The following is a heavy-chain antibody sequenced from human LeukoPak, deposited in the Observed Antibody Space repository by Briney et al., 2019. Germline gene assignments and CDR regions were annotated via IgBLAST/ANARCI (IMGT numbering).Heavy chain of an antibody. CDR1: GDSVSSNSAA. Sequence: SQTLSLTCAISGDSVSSNSAAWNWIRQSPSRGLEWQGRTYYRSKWYNDYAVSVKSRITINPATSKNQFSLQLNSVTPEDTAVYYCAREGMTTVTTLWFDPWGQGTLVTVSS. CDR3: AREGMTTVTTLWFDP. CDR2: TYYRSKWYN. J-gene: IGHJ5*02. D-gene: IGHD4-17*01. V-gene: IGHV6-1*01.